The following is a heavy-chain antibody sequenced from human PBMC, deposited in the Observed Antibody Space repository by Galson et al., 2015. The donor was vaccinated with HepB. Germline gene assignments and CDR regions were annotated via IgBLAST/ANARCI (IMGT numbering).Heavy chain of an antibody. V-gene: IGHV3-23*01. J-gene: IGHJ6*02. CDR2: ISGGGGST. D-gene: IGHD6-19*01. CDR1: GFTFSSYA. CDR3: AKSVGGWSDYYYYYGMDV. Sequence: SLRLSCAASGFTFSSYAMSWVRQAPGKGLEWVSAISGGGGSTYYADSVKGWFTISRDNSKNTLYLQMNSLRAEDTAVYYCAKSVGGWSDYYYYYGMDVWGQGTTVTVSS.